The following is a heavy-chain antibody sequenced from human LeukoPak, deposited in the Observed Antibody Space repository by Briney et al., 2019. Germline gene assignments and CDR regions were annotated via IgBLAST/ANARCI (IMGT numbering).Heavy chain of an antibody. Sequence: GGSLRLSCAASGFTFSSYSINWVRQAPGKGLEWVSSISSSSSYIYYADSVKGRFTISRDNAKNSLYLQMNSLKNDDTAVYYCAKDRVWNSLDSWGQGTLVTVS. D-gene: IGHD1-7*01. CDR3: AKDRVWNSLDS. CDR2: ISSSSSYI. V-gene: IGHV3-21*01. CDR1: GFTFSSYS. J-gene: IGHJ4*02.